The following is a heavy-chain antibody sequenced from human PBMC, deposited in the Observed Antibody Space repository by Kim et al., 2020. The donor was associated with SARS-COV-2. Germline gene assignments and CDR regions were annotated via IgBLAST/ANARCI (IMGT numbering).Heavy chain of an antibody. CDR2: ISAYNGDT. Sequence: ASVKVSCKASGHTFTSYGITWVRQAPGQGLEWMGWISAYNGDTNYARRFQGRVTITADSSTNTAYMELRSLRSDDTAGYYCVRDSTSVYLYYGMDIWGQGTTVTVSS. V-gene: IGHV1-18*01. D-gene: IGHD2-2*01. CDR1: GHTFTSYG. J-gene: IGHJ6*02. CDR3: VRDSTSVYLYYGMDI.